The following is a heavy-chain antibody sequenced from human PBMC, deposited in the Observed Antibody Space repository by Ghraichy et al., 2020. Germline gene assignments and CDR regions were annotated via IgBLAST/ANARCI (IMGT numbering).Heavy chain of an antibody. CDR2: ISSSSSTI. CDR3: ARVRAAAGNGGFDY. CDR1: GFTFSSYS. J-gene: IGHJ4*02. V-gene: IGHV3-48*01. Sequence: GGSLRLSCAASGFTFSSYSMNWVRQAPGKGLEWVSYISSSSSTIYYADSVKGRFTISRDNAKNSLYLQMNSLRAEDTAVYYCARVRAAAGNGGFDYWGQGTLVTVSS. D-gene: IGHD6-13*01.